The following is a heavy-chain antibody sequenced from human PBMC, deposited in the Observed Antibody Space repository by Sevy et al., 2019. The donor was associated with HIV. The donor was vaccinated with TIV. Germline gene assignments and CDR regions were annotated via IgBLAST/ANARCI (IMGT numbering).Heavy chain of an antibody. J-gene: IGHJ6*02. D-gene: IGHD2-15*01. CDR3: AKGYCSGGSCRSDYYYYGLDV. CDR1: RFTFSSSA. V-gene: IGHV3-23*01. Sequence: GGSLRLSCAASRFTFSSSAMNWVRQVPGKGLEWVSSISTGGRNTYYAYSVEGRFTISRDNSKNTLYLQMNSLRADDTAVYYCAKGYCSGGSCRSDYYYYGLDVWGQGTTVTVSS. CDR2: ISTGGRNT.